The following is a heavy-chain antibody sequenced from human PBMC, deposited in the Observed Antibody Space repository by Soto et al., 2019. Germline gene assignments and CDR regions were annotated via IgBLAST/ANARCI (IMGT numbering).Heavy chain of an antibody. D-gene: IGHD2-15*01. CDR3: ARGGGFLDY. J-gene: IGHJ4*02. CDR2: ISYDGSNK. CDR1: GFSFSSYA. V-gene: IGHV3-30-3*01. Sequence: ESGGGVVQPGRSLRLSCAASGFSFSSYAMHWVRQAPGKGLEWVAVISYDGSNKYYADSVKGRFTISRDNSKNTLYLQMNILRTEDTAVYYSARGGGFLDYWGQGTLVTVSS.